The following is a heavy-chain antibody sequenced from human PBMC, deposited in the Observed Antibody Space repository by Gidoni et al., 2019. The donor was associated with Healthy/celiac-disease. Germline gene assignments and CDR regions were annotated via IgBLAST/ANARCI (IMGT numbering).Heavy chain of an antibody. J-gene: IGHJ4*02. CDR1: GFPFSSYR. CDR3: ARDPLGYCSGGSCYETIDY. D-gene: IGHD2-15*01. V-gene: IGHV3-21*01. Sequence: EVQLVESGGGLVKPGGSLSLSCAASGFPFSSYRMNWVRQAPGRGREWVSSISSSSSYIYYADSVKGRFTISRDNAKNSLYLQMNSLRAEDTAVYYCARDPLGYCSGGSCYETIDYWGQGTLVTVSS. CDR2: ISSSSSYI.